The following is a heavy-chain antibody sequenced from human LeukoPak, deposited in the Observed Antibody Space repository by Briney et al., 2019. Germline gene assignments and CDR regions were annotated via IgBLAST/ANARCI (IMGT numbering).Heavy chain of an antibody. J-gene: IGHJ4*02. CDR3: AKIFRGEYYFDY. CDR1: GFTFSSYA. V-gene: IGHV3-23*01. D-gene: IGHD3-10*01. Sequence: GRSLRLSCAASGFTFSSYAMSWVRQAPGKGLEWVSAISGSGGSTYYADSVKGRFTISRDSSKNTLYLQMNSLRAEDTAVYYCAKIFRGEYYFDYWGQGTLVTVSS. CDR2: ISGSGGST.